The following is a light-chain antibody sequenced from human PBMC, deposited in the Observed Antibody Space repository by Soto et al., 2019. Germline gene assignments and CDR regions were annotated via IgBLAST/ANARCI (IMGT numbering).Light chain of an antibody. V-gene: IGKV3-20*01. CDR2: GAS. Sequence: EIVLTQSPGTLSLSPGERATLSCRASQSISSDYLAWYQQRPGQTPRLLIYGASRRATGIPDRFSGSGSGADFTLTISSLEPEDSAMYFCHQYDHSPLHTFGQGTKGEIK. CDR1: QSISSDY. CDR3: HQYDHSPLHT. J-gene: IGKJ2*01.